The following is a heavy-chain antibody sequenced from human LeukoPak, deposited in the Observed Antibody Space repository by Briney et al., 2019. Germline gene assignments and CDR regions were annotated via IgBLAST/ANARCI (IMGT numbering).Heavy chain of an antibody. CDR3: AKDHSGGTHFDY. V-gene: IGHV3-9*01. D-gene: IGHD1-1*01. J-gene: IGHJ4*02. Sequence: GGSLRLSCAASGFTFDDYAMHWVRQAPGKGLEWVSGISWNSGSIGYADSVKGRFTNSRDNAKNSLYLQMNSLRAEDTALYYCAKDHSGGTHFDYWGQGTLVTVSS. CDR2: ISWNSGSI. CDR1: GFTFDDYA.